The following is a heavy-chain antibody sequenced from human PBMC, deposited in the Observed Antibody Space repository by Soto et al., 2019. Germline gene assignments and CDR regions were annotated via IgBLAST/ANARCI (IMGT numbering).Heavy chain of an antibody. CDR3: ARAISGYGNSWYYYYMDV. J-gene: IGHJ6*03. D-gene: IGHD6-13*01. V-gene: IGHV3-11*01. CDR1: GFTFSDYY. CDR2: ISSSGSTI. Sequence: GGSLRLSCAASGFTFSDYYMSWIRQAPGKGLEWVSYISSSGSTIYYADSVEGRFTISRDNAKNSLYLQMNRLRAEDTAVYYCARAISGYGNSWYYYYMDVWGKGTTVTVSS.